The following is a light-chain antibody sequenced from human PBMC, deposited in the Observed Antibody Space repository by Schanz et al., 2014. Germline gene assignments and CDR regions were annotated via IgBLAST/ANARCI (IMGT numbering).Light chain of an antibody. CDR2: RNT. Sequence: QSVLTQPPSASGTPGQRVTISCSGSSSNIGSDSGNWYQQLPGTAPKLLIYRNTDRPSGVPDRFSGSKSGTSASLAITGLQAEDEADYYCQTYDSSVSGSTWLFGGGTKLTVL. CDR3: QTYDSSVSGSTWL. V-gene: IGLV1-44*01. J-gene: IGLJ3*02. CDR1: SSNIGSDS.